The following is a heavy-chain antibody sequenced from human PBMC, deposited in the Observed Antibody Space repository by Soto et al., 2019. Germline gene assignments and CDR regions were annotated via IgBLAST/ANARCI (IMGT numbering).Heavy chain of an antibody. V-gene: IGHV4-59*12. CDR3: ARASFTVTTIWFDP. CDR2: MYNTGST. CDR1: GGSISRYY. Sequence: SETLSLTCTVSGGSISRYYWSWIRQPPGKGLEWIGYMYNTGSTVYNPPFKSRVTISVDTSKNQFSLKVSSVTAADTAVYYCARASFTVTTIWFDPWGQGTLVTVSS. J-gene: IGHJ5*02. D-gene: IGHD4-17*01.